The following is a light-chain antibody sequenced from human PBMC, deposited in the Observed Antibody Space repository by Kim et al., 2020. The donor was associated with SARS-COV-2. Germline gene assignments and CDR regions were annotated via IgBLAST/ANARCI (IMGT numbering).Light chain of an antibody. J-gene: IGKJ1*01. CDR1: QYISTN. Sequence: ERVLTQSPATLSVSPEERVTLSCRASQYISTNLAWYQHKPGQAPRLLIYGASTRATGIPARFSGSGSGTDFTLTINSLQSEDFAVYYCQQYNNWPRTFGQGTKVEIK. V-gene: IGKV3D-15*01. CDR2: GAS. CDR3: QQYNNWPRT.